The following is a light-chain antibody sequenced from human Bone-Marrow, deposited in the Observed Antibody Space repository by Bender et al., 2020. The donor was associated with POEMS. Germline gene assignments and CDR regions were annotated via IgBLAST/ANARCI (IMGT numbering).Light chain of an antibody. CDR2: SSH. CDR3: QSYDASLSGWV. V-gene: IGLV1-44*01. J-gene: IGLJ3*02. Sequence: QSVLTQPPSASGTPGQRVTISCSGGSSNIGAHAVNWYQHLPGTAPKLLIYSSHRRPSEVPDRFSGSRSGTSASLAISGLQSEDEADYYCQSYDASLSGWVFGGGTHLTVL. CDR1: SSNIGAHA.